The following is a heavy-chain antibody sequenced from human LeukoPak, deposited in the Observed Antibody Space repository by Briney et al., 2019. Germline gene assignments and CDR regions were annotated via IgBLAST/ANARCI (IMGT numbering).Heavy chain of an antibody. J-gene: IGHJ5*01. CDR3: AKQNCGGDCLGWFDS. Sequence: PGGSLRLSCVGSGFSFRSYGMHWVRQAPGRGLEWVAVTWYDGSHNYYADSVKGRFTISRDNSKNTLYLQINRLRAEDTAIYYCAKQNCGGDCLGWFDSWGQGTLVTVSS. CDR2: TWYDGSHN. CDR1: GFSFRSYG. V-gene: IGHV3-33*06. D-gene: IGHD2-21*01.